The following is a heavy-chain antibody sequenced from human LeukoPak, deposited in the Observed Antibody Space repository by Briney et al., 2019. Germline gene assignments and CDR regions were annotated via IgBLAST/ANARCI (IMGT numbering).Heavy chain of an antibody. Sequence: ASVKVSCKASGYTFTNYGVNWVRRAPGQGLEWMGWISTYNGNANYAQSLQGRITMTTDTSTSTAYMELRSLRSDDTAVYYCARVSSSGGDYWGQGTLVTVSS. V-gene: IGHV1-18*01. CDR1: GYTFTNYG. D-gene: IGHD3-10*01. J-gene: IGHJ4*02. CDR3: ARVSSSGGDY. CDR2: ISTYNGNA.